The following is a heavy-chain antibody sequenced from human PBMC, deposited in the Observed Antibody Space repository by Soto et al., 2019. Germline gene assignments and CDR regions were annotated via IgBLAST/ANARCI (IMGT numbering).Heavy chain of an antibody. CDR1: GDTFDTYT. CDR2: IIPMFRTT. CDR3: AGGDGGADAFDL. D-gene: IGHD3-16*01. V-gene: IGHV1-69*12. J-gene: IGHJ3*01. Sequence: QVQLVHSGTAVRKPGSSVNVSCQASGDTFDTYTLRWVRQAPGQGLQWMGEIIPMFRTTNYAPRFQGRLTLTADDSTRIVYMEMNSLTFEDTAVYYCAGGDGGADAFDLWGQGTMIAVSS.